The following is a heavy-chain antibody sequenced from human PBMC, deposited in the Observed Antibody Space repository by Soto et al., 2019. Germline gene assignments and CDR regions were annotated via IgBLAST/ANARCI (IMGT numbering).Heavy chain of an antibody. V-gene: IGHV3-13*01. CDR1: GFIFSSYD. D-gene: IGHD5-18*01. CDR3: ARILPGGYSYGYYDY. CDR2: ITTTGDT. Sequence: PGGSLRLSCAASGFIFSSYDVHWVRQAPGKGLEWVSVITTTGDTYYAASVKGRFTISRENAENSLYLQMNSLRAEDTAVYYCARILPGGYSYGYYDYWGQGTLVTVSS. J-gene: IGHJ4*02.